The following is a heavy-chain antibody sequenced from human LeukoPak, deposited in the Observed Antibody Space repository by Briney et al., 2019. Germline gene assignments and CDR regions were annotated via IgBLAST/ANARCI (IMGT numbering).Heavy chain of an antibody. CDR3: EVVVPAADY. D-gene: IGHD2-2*01. CDR2: IYYSGST. Sequence: TSETLSLTCTVSGGSISSNGYYWGWIRQPPGKGLEWIGSIYYSGSTYYSPSLKSRVTISVDTSKNQFSLKLSSVTAADTAVYYCEVVVPAADYWGQGTLVTVSS. V-gene: IGHV4-39*01. J-gene: IGHJ4*02. CDR1: GGSISSNGYY.